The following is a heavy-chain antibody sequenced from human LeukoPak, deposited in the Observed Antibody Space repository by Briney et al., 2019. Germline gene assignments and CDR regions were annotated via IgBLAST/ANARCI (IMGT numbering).Heavy chain of an antibody. Sequence: PGGSLRLSCAASGFTFSSYEMNWVRQAPGKGLEWVSYISSSGSTIYYADSVKGRFTISRDNAKNSLYLQMNSLRAEDTAVYYCARDQGYSYGDGLFDYWGQGTLVTVSS. V-gene: IGHV3-48*03. CDR3: ARDQGYSYGDGLFDY. CDR1: GFTFSSYE. D-gene: IGHD5-18*01. J-gene: IGHJ4*02. CDR2: ISSSGSTI.